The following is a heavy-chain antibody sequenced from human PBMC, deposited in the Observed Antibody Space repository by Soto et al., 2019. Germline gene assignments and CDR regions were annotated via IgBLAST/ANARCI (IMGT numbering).Heavy chain of an antibody. D-gene: IGHD2-2*01. CDR2: ISGYNGNT. CDR1: GYCFLTYD. CDR3: ARGGYCRSNSCYGFDI. V-gene: IGHV1-18*01. J-gene: IGHJ3*02. Sequence: ASVKVSCRASGYCFLTYDFSWVRQAPGQGLEWMGWISGYNGNTNYAQRFQGRVTMTRDTSTSTAYMELRSLRSDDTAVYYCARGGYCRSNSCYGFDIWGQGTVVTVSS.